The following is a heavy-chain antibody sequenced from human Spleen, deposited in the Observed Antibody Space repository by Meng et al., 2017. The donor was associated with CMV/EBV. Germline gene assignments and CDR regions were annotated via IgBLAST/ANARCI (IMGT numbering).Heavy chain of an antibody. D-gene: IGHD3-22*01. CDR1: GYTFTGDF. Sequence: ASVKVSCKASGYTFTGDFIHWVRQAPGQGLEWMGWISAYNGNTNYAQRLQGRVTMTTDTSTSTAYMDLRSLRPDDTAVYYCARGRHYYDSSGESYYYGMDVWGQGTTVTVSS. J-gene: IGHJ6*02. CDR3: ARGRHYYDSSGESYYYGMDV. CDR2: ISAYNGNT. V-gene: IGHV1-18*04.